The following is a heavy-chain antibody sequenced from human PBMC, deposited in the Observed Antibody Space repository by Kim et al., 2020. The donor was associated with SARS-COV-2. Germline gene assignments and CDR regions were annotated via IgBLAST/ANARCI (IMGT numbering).Heavy chain of an antibody. CDR3: AKDRYSSDPLYFLDY. J-gene: IGHJ4*02. D-gene: IGHD6-19*01. Sequence: GGSLRLSCAASGFTFSSYGMHWVRQAPGKGLEWVAVISYDGSNKYYADSVKGRFTISRDNSKNTLYLQMNSLRAEDTAVYYCAKDRYSSDPLYFLDYWGQGTLVTVSS. V-gene: IGHV3-30*18. CDR1: GFTFSSYG. CDR2: ISYDGSNK.